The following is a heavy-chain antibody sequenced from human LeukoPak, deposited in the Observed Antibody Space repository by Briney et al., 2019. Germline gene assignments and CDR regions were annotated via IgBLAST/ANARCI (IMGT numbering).Heavy chain of an antibody. D-gene: IGHD2-2*01. Sequence: ASVKVSCKASGGTFSRYAISWVRQAPGQGLEWMGGIIPIFGTANYAQKFQGRVTITTDESTSTAYMELRSLRSEDTAVYYCAREGILGYCSSTSCYLGYFQHWGQGTLVTVSS. CDR1: GGTFSRYA. CDR3: AREGILGYCSSTSCYLGYFQH. V-gene: IGHV1-69*05. J-gene: IGHJ1*01. CDR2: IIPIFGTA.